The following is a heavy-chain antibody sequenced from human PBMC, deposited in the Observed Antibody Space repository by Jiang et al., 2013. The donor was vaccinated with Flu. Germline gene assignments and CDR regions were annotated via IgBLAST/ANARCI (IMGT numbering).Heavy chain of an antibody. CDR1: GYSFTSYW. Sequence: GAEVKKPGESLRISCKGSGYSFTSYWISWVRQMPGKGLEWMGRIDPSDSYTNYSPSFQGHVTISADKSISTAYLQWSSLKASDTAMYYCARHKYRDTAMVTLSSWGQGTLVTVSS. V-gene: IGHV5-10-1*01. D-gene: IGHD5-18*01. CDR3: ARHKYRDTAMVTLSS. CDR2: IDPSDSYT. J-gene: IGHJ5*02.